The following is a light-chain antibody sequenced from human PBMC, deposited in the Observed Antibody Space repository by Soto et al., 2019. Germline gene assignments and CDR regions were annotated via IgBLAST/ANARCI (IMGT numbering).Light chain of an antibody. CDR3: CSYAGTYTHYV. CDR1: SNDFGGYNF. V-gene: IGLV2-11*01. J-gene: IGLJ1*01. Sequence: QSVLTQPRSVSGSPGEAVTISCTGTSNDFGGYNFVSWYQQHPGRAPKLKIYDVNKRPSGVPGRFSGSKSGNTASLTISGLQAEDEADYYCCSYAGTYTHYVFGTGTKVTVL. CDR2: DVN.